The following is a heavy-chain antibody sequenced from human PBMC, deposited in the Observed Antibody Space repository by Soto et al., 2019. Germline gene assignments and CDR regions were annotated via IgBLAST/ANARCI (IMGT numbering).Heavy chain of an antibody. Sequence: SETLSLTCTVSGGSISSYYWSWIRQPPGKGLEWIRYIYYSGSTNYNPSLKSRVTISVDTSKNQFSLKLSSVTAADTAVYYCARGGGAYDSSGYSRWGQGTLVTVSS. CDR2: IYYSGST. V-gene: IGHV4-59*08. J-gene: IGHJ4*02. D-gene: IGHD3-22*01. CDR3: ARGGGAYDSSGYSR. CDR1: GGSISSYY.